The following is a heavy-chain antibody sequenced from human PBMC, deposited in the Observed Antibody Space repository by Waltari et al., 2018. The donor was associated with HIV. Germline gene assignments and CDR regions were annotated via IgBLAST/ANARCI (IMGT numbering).Heavy chain of an antibody. J-gene: IGHJ3*02. D-gene: IGHD3-22*01. CDR2: IVVGSGNT. V-gene: IGHV1-58*01. CDR1: GFTFTSSA. CDR3: AAGTLDSSGYHPRAFDI. Sequence: QMQLVQSGPEVKKPGTSVKVSCKASGFTFTSSAVQWVRQARGQRLEWIGWIVVGSGNTNYAQKFQERVTITRDMSTSTAYMELSSLRSEDTAVYYCAAGTLDSSGYHPRAFDIWGQGTMVTVSS.